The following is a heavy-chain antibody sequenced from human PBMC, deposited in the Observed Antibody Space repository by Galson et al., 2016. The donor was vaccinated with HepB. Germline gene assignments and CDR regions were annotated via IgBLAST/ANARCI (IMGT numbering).Heavy chain of an antibody. CDR2: VKQDGSEK. J-gene: IGHJ4*02. CDR3: GRAQWIPARRAAYFDY. Sequence: SLRLSCAASGFPLSSFWMNSVRHAPGKGLQWVANVKQDGSEKYYAESVKGRFTISRDNARNSMFLQMNSLRPDDTAVYYCGRAQWIPARRAAYFDYWGQGILVTVSS. CDR1: GFPLSSFW. V-gene: IGHV3-7*04. D-gene: IGHD5-18*01.